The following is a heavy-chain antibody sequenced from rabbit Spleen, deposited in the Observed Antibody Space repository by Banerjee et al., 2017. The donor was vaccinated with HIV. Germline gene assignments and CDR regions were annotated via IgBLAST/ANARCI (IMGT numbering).Heavy chain of an antibody. CDR1: GFTLSSYYM. CDR2: VYVGNGGY. J-gene: IGHJ4*01. V-gene: IGHV1S45*01. Sequence: QEQLEESAGGLVQPGGSLKLSCKASGFTLSSYYMNWVRQAPGKGLEWIGCVYVGNGGYYYASWAKGRFTISKTSSTTVTLQLDSLTAADTATYFCARDLDGVIGWNFGWWGQGTLVTVS. D-gene: IGHD1-1*01. CDR3: ARDLDGVIGWNFGW.